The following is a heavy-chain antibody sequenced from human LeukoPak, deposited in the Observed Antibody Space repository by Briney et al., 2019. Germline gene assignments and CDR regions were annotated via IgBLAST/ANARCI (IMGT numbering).Heavy chain of an antibody. CDR2: MNPNSGNT. CDR1: GYTFTSYD. Sequence: ASVKVSCKASGYTFTSYDINWVRRATGQGLEWMGWMNPNSGNTGYAQKFQGRVTMTRNTSISTAYMELSSLRSEDTAVYYCARGVRVIRVAAAGRYYYYMDVWGKGTTVTVSS. V-gene: IGHV1-8*01. J-gene: IGHJ6*03. CDR3: ARGVRVIRVAAAGRYYYYMDV. D-gene: IGHD6-13*01.